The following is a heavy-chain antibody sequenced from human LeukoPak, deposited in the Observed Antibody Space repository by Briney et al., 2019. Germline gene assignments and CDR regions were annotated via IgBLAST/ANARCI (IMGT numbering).Heavy chain of an antibody. CDR1: GYTFTGYY. D-gene: IGHD1-20*01. J-gene: IGHJ3*02. V-gene: IGHV1-2*02. Sequence: ASVKVSCKASGYTFTGYYMHWVRQAPGQGLEWMGWINPNSGGTNYAQKFQGRVTMTRDTSISTAYMELSRLRSDDTAVYYCARDNWNDGAFDIWGQGTTVTVSS. CDR3: ARDNWNDGAFDI. CDR2: INPNSGGT.